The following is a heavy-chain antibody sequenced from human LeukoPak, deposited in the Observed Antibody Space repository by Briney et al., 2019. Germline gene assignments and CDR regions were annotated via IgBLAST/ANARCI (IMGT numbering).Heavy chain of an antibody. CDR3: ARDTQLGYCSGGSCFPYYYYGMDV. CDR1: GYTLTSYG. Sequence: ASVKVSCKASGYTLTSYGISWVRQAPGQGLEWMGWISAYNGNTNYAQKLQGRVTMTTDTSTSTAYMELRSLRSDDTAVYYCARDTQLGYCSGGSCFPYYYYGMDVWGKGTTVTVSS. J-gene: IGHJ6*04. CDR2: ISAYNGNT. V-gene: IGHV1-18*04. D-gene: IGHD2-15*01.